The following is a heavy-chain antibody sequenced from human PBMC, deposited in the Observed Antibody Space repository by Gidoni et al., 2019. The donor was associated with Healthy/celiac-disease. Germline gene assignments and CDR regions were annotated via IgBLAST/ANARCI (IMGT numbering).Heavy chain of an antibody. D-gene: IGHD3-10*01. CDR3: ARDHYYGSGSYSYYYMDV. CDR1: GFTFSSSA. Sequence: QVQLVESGGGVVQPGRSLRLSCAASGFTFSSSAMHWVRQAPGKGLGWVAVISYDGSNKYYADSVKGRFTISRDNSKNTLYLQMNSLRAEDTAVYYCARDHYYGSGSYSYYYMDVWGKGTTVTVSS. CDR2: ISYDGSNK. V-gene: IGHV3-30-3*01. J-gene: IGHJ6*03.